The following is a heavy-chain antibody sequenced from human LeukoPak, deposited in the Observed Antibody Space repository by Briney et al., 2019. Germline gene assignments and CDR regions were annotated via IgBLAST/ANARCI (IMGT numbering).Heavy chain of an antibody. CDR1: GFTFSSYA. CDR3: AKASVGAIGGYFDY. Sequence: PGGSLRLSCAASGFTFSSYAMSWVRQAPGKGLEWVSGIGDSGGSTYYADSVKGRFTISRDNSKNTLYLQMNSLRAEDTAVYYCAKASVGAIGGYFDYWGQGTLVIVSS. J-gene: IGHJ4*02. D-gene: IGHD1-26*01. CDR2: IGDSGGST. V-gene: IGHV3-23*01.